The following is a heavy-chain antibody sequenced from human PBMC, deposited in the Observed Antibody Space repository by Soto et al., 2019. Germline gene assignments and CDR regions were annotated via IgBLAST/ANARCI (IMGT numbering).Heavy chain of an antibody. J-gene: IGHJ2*01. V-gene: IGHV5-51*01. D-gene: IGHD2-2*01. CDR3: ARAPGCSSTRCYGWYFDL. CDR1: GYSFISNW. Sequence: GESLKLSCKGSGYSFISNWIGWVRQMPGKDLEWMGIIYPGDSDTRYIPSFQGQVTISADKSISTAYLQWSSLKASDTAMYYCARAPGCSSTRCYGWYFDLWGRGTLVTVSS. CDR2: IYPGDSDT.